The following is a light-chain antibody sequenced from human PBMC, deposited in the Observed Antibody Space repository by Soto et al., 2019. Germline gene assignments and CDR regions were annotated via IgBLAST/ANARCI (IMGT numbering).Light chain of an antibody. CDR2: DVS. CDR3: CSYAGGPYV. V-gene: IGLV2-11*01. Sequence: QSALTQPRSVSGSPGQSVAISCTGSSSDVGGYNYVSWYQQHPGKAPKVMIYDVSKRPSGVPDRFSGSKSCNTASLTISGLQAEDEADYYCCSYAGGPYVFGTGTKVTVL. J-gene: IGLJ1*01. CDR1: SSDVGGYNY.